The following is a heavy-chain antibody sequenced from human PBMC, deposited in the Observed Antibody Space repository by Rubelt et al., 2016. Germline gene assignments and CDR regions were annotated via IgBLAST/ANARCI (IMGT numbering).Heavy chain of an antibody. D-gene: IGHD2-2*02. CDR1: GFTFSRYA. Sequence: SRGGLVQPGGSLRVSCAASGFTFSRYAMNWVRQAPGKGLEWVAAISGSGGSTFYADSVKGRFTISRDNSKNTLYLQMNSLRTEDTAVYYCAGVCKSTTCYRSWGQGTLVTVSS. V-gene: IGHV3-23*01. J-gene: IGHJ4*02. CDR3: AGVCKSTTCYRS. CDR2: ISGSGGST.